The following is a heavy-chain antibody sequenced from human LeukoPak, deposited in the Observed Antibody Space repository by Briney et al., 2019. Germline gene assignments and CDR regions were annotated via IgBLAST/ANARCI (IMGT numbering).Heavy chain of an antibody. J-gene: IGHJ5*02. V-gene: IGHV4-34*01. CDR1: GGSFSGYY. CDR2: IYYSGST. Sequence: SETLSLTCAVYGGSFSGYYWSWIRQPPGKGLEWIGSIYYSGSTYYNPSLKSRVTISVDTSKNQFSLKLSSVTAAGTAVYYCASYPRGGWFDPWGQGTLVTVSS. CDR3: ASYPRGGWFDP.